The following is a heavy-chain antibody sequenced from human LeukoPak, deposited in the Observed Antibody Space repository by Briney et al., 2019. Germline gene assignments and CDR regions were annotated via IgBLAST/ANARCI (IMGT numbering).Heavy chain of an antibody. D-gene: IGHD2-15*01. CDR2: IIPILGIA. CDR1: GGTFSSYA. V-gene: IGHV1-69*04. J-gene: IGHJ3*02. CDR3: ARTRRTRYCSGGSCQRGYAFDI. Sequence: SVKVSCKASGGTFSSYAISWVRQAPGQGLEWMGRIIPILGIANYAQKFQGRVTITADKSTSTAYMELSSLRSEDTAVYYCARTRRTRYCSGGSCQRGYAFDIWGQGTMVTVSS.